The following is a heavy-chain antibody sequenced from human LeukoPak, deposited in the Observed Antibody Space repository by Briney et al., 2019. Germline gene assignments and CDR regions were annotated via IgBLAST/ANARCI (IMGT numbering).Heavy chain of an antibody. CDR1: GESLSKYS. D-gene: IGHD1-26*01. V-gene: IGHV4-34*01. J-gene: IGHJ4*02. CDR2: INHRGST. CDR3: ASSVGSTDY. Sequence: SETLSLTCAVYGESLSKYSWTWIRQSPGKGLEWIGEINHRGSTNQNPSLKSRVTLSVDTSKHQFSLKLTSVTAADAAVYYCASSVGSTDYWGQGTLVTVSS.